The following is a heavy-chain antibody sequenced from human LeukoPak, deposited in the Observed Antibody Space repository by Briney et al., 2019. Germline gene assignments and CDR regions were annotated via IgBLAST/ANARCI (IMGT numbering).Heavy chain of an antibody. J-gene: IGHJ1*01. V-gene: IGHV3-7*01. Sequence: PGGSLRLSCAASGFTFSTSWMSWVRQAPGKGLEWVASIKQDGSEKYYVDSVKGRFTISRDNAKNSLYLQMNSLRAEDTAVYYCAKDQQQLVQPEYFQHWGQGTLVTVSS. CDR3: AKDQQQLVQPEYFQH. CDR1: GFTFSTSW. D-gene: IGHD6-13*01. CDR2: IKQDGSEK.